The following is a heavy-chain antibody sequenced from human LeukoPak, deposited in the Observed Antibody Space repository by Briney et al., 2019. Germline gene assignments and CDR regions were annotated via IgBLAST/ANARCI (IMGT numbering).Heavy chain of an antibody. D-gene: IGHD5-12*01. Sequence: GEPLQISCKGSGYPFTTYWITWLRQMPGKGLEWMGIIYPGDSDTRYSPSFQGQVTISVDKSTNTAYLQWSSLKTSDTAMYFCARQKGNSGYYYFNYWGQGTLVTVSS. CDR1: GYPFTTYW. CDR2: IYPGDSDT. V-gene: IGHV5-51*01. J-gene: IGHJ4*02. CDR3: ARQKGNSGYYYFNY.